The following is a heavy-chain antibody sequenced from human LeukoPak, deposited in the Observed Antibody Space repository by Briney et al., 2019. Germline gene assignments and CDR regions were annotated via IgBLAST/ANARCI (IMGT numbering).Heavy chain of an antibody. V-gene: IGHV1-2*02. D-gene: IGHD6-13*01. CDR3: ARVRQQLNYFDY. J-gene: IGHJ4*02. CDR1: GYTFTGYY. CDR2: INPNSGGT. Sequence: ASVKVSCKASGYTFTGYYMHWVRQAPGQGLEWMGWINPNSGGTNNAQKFQGRVTMTRDTSISTAYMELSRLRSDDTAVYYCARVRQQLNYFDYWGQGTLVTVSS.